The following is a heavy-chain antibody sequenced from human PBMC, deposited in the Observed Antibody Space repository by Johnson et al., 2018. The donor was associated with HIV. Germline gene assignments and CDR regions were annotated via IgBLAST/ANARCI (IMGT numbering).Heavy chain of an antibody. CDR1: EFTFSSYA. V-gene: IGHV3-30-3*01. Sequence: QVQLVESGGGVVQPGRSLRLSCAASEFTFSSYAIHWVRQAPGKGLEWVAVISFDGSNKYYADSVQGRFTISRDNSKNTVFLQMNSLRTDDTAVYYCAREWDYAHAFDIWGQGTMVTVSS. J-gene: IGHJ3*02. CDR2: ISFDGSNK. CDR3: AREWDYAHAFDI. D-gene: IGHD4-17*01.